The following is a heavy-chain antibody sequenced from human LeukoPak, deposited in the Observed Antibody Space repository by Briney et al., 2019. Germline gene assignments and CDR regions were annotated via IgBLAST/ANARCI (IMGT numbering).Heavy chain of an antibody. V-gene: IGHV3-21*01. CDR2: ISSSSYI. J-gene: IGHJ5*02. CDR3: ARDIGHGDYGSDWFDP. Sequence: GGSLRLSCAASGFTFSSYSMNWVRQAPGKGLEWVSSISSSSYIYYADSVKGRFTISRDNAKNSLYLQMNSLRAEDTAVYYCARDIGHGDYGSDWFDPWGQGTLVTVSS. D-gene: IGHD4-17*01. CDR1: GFTFSSYS.